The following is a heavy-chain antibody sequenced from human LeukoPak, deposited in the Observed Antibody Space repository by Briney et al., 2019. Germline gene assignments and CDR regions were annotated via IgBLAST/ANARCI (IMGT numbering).Heavy chain of an antibody. CDR2: INHSGST. Sequence: SETLSLTCAVYGGSFSGYYWSWILQPPGEGLEWIGEINHSGSTNYNPSLKSRVTISVDTSKNQFSLKLSSVTAADTAVYYCARVHYSNGVLDPWGQGTLVTVSS. V-gene: IGHV4-34*01. J-gene: IGHJ5*02. CDR1: GGSFSGYY. D-gene: IGHD3-10*01. CDR3: ARVHYSNGVLDP.